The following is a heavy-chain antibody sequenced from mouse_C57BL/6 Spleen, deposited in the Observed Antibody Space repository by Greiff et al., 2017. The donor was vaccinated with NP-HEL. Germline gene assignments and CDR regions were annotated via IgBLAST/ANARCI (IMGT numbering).Heavy chain of an antibody. CDR2: IDPEDGET. J-gene: IGHJ1*03. D-gene: IGHD1-1*01. CDR1: GFNIKDYY. V-gene: IGHV14-2*01. Sequence: DVKLQQSGAELVKPGASVKLSCTASGFNIKDYYMHWVKQRTEQGLEWIGRIDPEDGETKYAPKFQGKATITADTSSNTAYLQLSSLTSEDTAVYYCARNYGSSYVKYWYFDVWGTGTTVAVSS. CDR3: ARNYGSSYVKYWYFDV.